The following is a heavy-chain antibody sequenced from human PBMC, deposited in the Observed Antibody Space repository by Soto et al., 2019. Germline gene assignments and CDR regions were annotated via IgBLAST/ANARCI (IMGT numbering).Heavy chain of an antibody. CDR3: ARDRCGGNSGHDAFDI. CDR2: IYSGGST. CDR1: GFIFNNYA. J-gene: IGHJ3*02. V-gene: IGHV3-53*01. D-gene: IGHD2-21*02. Sequence: PGGSLRLSCAASGFIFNNYAMSWVRQAPGKGLEWVSVIYSGGSTYYADSVKGRFTISRDNSKNTLYLQMNSLRAEDTAVYYCARDRCGGNSGHDAFDIWGQGTMVTVSS.